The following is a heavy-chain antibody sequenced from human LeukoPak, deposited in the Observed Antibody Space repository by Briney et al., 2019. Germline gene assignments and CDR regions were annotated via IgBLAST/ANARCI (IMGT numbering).Heavy chain of an antibody. V-gene: IGHV1-69*13. D-gene: IGHD6-6*01. J-gene: IGHJ4*02. Sequence: ASVKVSCKASGGTFSSYAISWVRQAPGQGLEWMGGIIPIFGTANYAQKFQGRVTLTADESTSTAYMELRSLRSDDTAVYYCARDLSIAARPPGYWGQGTLVTVSS. CDR2: IIPIFGTA. CDR1: GGTFSSYA. CDR3: ARDLSIAARPPGY.